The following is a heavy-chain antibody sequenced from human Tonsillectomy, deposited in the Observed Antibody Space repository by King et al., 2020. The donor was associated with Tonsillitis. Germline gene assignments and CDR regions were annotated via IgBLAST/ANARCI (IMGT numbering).Heavy chain of an antibody. D-gene: IGHD4/OR15-4a*01. CDR3: SRQTIAFFDY. Sequence: QLQESGPGLVKPSETLSLTCTVSGGSISGSTYYWGWIRQPPGQGLDWIGGIYYSGSTYYSPSLKSRVTISVDTSKNQFSLKLSSVTAADTAVYYCSRQTIAFFDYWGQGNLVIVSS. V-gene: IGHV4-39*07. CDR1: GGSISGSTYY. CDR2: IYYSGST. J-gene: IGHJ4*02.